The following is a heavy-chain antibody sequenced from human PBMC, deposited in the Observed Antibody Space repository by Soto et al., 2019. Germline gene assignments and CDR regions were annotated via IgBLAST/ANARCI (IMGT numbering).Heavy chain of an antibody. Sequence: QVQLVQSGAEVKKPGSSVKVSCKASGGTFSSYTISWVRQAPGQGLEWMGRIIPILGIANYAQKFQGRVTITADKSTSTAYMELSSLRSEDTAVYYCARGLLRLGELSLSGYYFDYWGQGTLVTVSS. CDR1: GGTFSSYT. CDR2: IIPILGIA. D-gene: IGHD3-16*02. V-gene: IGHV1-69*02. CDR3: ARGLLRLGELSLSGYYFDY. J-gene: IGHJ4*02.